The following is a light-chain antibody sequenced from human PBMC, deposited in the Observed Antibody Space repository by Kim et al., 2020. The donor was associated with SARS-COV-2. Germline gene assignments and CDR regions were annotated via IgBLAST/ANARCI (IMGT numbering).Light chain of an antibody. CDR2: RNK. CDR1: VSNIGSNY. Sequence: SGTNAYSGLVSNIGSNYVYWYHQLPGTAAKLLSYRNKQRPSGVPDRFSGSEAGASASLAISGLRSEDGADYYCAAWDGSLSGPGVFGGGTQLTVL. CDR3: AAWDGSLSGPGV. J-gene: IGLJ3*02. V-gene: IGLV1-47*01.